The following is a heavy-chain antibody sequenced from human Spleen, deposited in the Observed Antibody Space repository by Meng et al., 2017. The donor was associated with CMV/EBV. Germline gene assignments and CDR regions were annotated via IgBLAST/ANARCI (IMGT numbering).Heavy chain of an antibody. CDR1: GFTFISYA. Sequence: GGSLRLSCAASGFTFISYAMSWVRRAPGKGLEWVSVIYSGGSGTYYADFVKGRFTISRDNSKNMLYLQMNSLRAEDTAVYYCATDPIGYCSSTSCYPSQNYYYYGMDVWGQGTTVTVSS. CDR2: IYSGGSGT. CDR3: ATDPIGYCSSTSCYPSQNYYYYGMDV. V-gene: IGHV3-23*03. J-gene: IGHJ6*02. D-gene: IGHD2-2*01.